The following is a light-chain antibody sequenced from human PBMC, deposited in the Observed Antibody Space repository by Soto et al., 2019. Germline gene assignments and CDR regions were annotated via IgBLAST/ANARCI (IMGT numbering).Light chain of an antibody. CDR1: QSVSSN. Sequence: EIVMTQSPATLYVSPGERATLSCRASQSVSSNLAWYQQKPGQAPRLLICGASTRATGIAARFSGSGSGTECSLTISSLQSQDFAVYYCQQYNNRPPWTFGQGTKVEIK. V-gene: IGKV3-15*01. CDR3: QQYNNRPPWT. J-gene: IGKJ1*01. CDR2: GAS.